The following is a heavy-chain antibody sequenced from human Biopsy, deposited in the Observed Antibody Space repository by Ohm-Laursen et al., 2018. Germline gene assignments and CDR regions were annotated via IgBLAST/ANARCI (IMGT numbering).Heavy chain of an antibody. Sequence: SDTLSLTCAVYGGSFSGYYWSWIRQPPGKGLEWIGDINHRGSTNYNPSLKSRVTISVDTSKNQFSLKLRSVTAADTAVYYCARAVDYYDPYYYYGLDVWGQGTTVTVSS. D-gene: IGHD3-16*01. CDR3: ARAVDYYDPYYYYGLDV. V-gene: IGHV4-34*01. CDR2: INHRGST. CDR1: GGSFSGYY. J-gene: IGHJ6*02.